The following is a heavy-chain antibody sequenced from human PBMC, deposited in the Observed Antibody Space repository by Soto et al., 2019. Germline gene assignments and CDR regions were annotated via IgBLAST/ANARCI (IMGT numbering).Heavy chain of an antibody. J-gene: IGHJ6*02. CDR1: GFTFSSYA. Sequence: GGSLRLSCAASGFTFSSYAMSWVRQAPGKGLGWVSAIRGSGGSTYYADSVKGRFTISRDNSKNTLYRQMNSLRAEDAAVYYWAKHMGIVVVPAAKYYYYGMDVWGQGTTVTVSS. D-gene: IGHD2-2*03. CDR3: AKHMGIVVVPAAKYYYYGMDV. CDR2: IRGSGGST. V-gene: IGHV3-23*01.